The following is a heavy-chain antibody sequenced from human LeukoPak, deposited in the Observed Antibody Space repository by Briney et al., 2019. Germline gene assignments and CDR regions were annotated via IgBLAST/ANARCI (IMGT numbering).Heavy chain of an antibody. J-gene: IGHJ6*02. CDR3: AREEIITIFGVVYGMDV. Sequence: ASVKVSCKASGYTFTGYYMHWVRQAPGQGLEWMGRINPNSGGTNYAQKFQGRVTMTRDTSISTAYMELSRLRSDDTAVYYCAREEIITIFGVVYGMDVWGQGTTVTVSS. D-gene: IGHD3-3*01. CDR2: INPNSGGT. CDR1: GYTFTGYY. V-gene: IGHV1-2*06.